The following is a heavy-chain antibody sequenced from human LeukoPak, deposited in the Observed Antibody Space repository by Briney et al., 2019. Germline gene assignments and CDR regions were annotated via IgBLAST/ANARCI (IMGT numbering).Heavy chain of an antibody. J-gene: IGHJ4*02. CDR2: IYHSGST. Sequence: SETLSLTCTVSAYSISSGYYWGWIRQPPGKGLECIGTIYHSGSTYYNPSLKSRVTISVDTSKNQFSLKLRSVTAADTAVYYCAREGVTMIDYWGQGTLVTVSS. D-gene: IGHD4-11*01. CDR1: AYSISSGYY. CDR3: AREGVTMIDY. V-gene: IGHV4-38-2*02.